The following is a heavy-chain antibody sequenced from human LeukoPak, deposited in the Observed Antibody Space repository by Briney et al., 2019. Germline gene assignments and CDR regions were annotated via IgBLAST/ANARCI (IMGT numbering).Heavy chain of an antibody. CDR2: ISAYNGNT. CDR3: ARGHSLYYYDSSGYADY. V-gene: IGHV1-18*01. Sequence: ASVKVSCKASGYTFTSYGISWVRQAPGQGLEWMGWISAYNGNTNYAQKLQGRVTMTTDTCTSTAYVELRSLRSDDTAVYYCARGHSLYYYDSSGYADYWGQGTLVTVSS. D-gene: IGHD3-22*01. J-gene: IGHJ4*02. CDR1: GYTFTSYG.